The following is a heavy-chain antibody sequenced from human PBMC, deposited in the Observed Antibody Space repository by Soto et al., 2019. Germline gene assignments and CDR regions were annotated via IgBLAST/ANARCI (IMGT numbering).Heavy chain of an antibody. CDR2: IIPIFGTA. V-gene: IGHV1-69*13. D-gene: IGHD6-13*01. CDR1: GGTFSSYA. Sequence: SVKVSCKASGGTFSSYAISWVRQAPGQGLEWMGGIIPIFGTANYAQKFQGRVTITADESTSTAYMELSSLRSEDTAVYYCASSPGSSWYSFDYWGQGTLVTVSS. J-gene: IGHJ4*02. CDR3: ASSPGSSWYSFDY.